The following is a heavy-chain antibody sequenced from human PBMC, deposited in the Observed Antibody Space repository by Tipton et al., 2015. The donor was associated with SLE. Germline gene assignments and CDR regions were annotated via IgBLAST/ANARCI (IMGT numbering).Heavy chain of an antibody. CDR2: SNPSGST. CDR3: ARGAKERITLVRVRPYYFDY. V-gene: IGHV4-34*01. Sequence: TLSLTCAVYGGFFSGYYWSWIRQPPGKGLEWLGESNPSGSTNYNPFLTSRVTISVDTPKNQLSLKLTSVTAADTSVYYCARGAKERITLVRVRPYYFDYWGKGGLVAVSS. J-gene: IGHJ4*01. CDR1: GGFFSGYY. D-gene: IGHD3-10*01.